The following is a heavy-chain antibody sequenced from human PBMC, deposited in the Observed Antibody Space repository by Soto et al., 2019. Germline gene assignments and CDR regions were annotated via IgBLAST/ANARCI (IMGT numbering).Heavy chain of an antibody. J-gene: IGHJ4*02. CDR1: GGSFSHYY. V-gene: IGHV4-34*01. D-gene: IGHD2-21*01. CDR3: ARGLLTAASGIVAY. Sequence: ASETLSLTCAVYGGSFSHYYWNWIRQPPGKGLEWVGEINHSGSANYNPSLKSRVTISLDTSRNQFSLKLNSVTAADTAVYYCARGLLTAASGIVAYWGQGALVTVSS. CDR2: INHSGSA.